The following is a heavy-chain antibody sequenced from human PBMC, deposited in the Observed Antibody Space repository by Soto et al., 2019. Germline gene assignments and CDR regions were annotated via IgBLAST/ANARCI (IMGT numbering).Heavy chain of an antibody. Sequence: GGSLRLSCAASGFTFSSYAMSWVRQAPGKGLEWVSAISGSGGSTYDADSVKGRFTISRDNSKNTLYLQMNSLRAEDTAVYYCAKGYCSSTSCSGLFDYWGQGTLVTVSS. CDR2: ISGSGGST. J-gene: IGHJ4*02. CDR1: GFTFSSYA. D-gene: IGHD2-2*01. CDR3: AKGYCSSTSCSGLFDY. V-gene: IGHV3-23*01.